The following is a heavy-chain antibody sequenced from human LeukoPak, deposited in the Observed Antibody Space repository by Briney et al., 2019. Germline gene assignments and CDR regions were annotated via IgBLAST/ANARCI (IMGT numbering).Heavy chain of an antibody. J-gene: IGHJ3*02. D-gene: IGHD1-26*01. CDR2: VWNDGSNK. CDR1: GFIFSSYG. Sequence: PGRSLRLSCAASGFIFSSYGMHWVRQAPGKELEWVAVVWNDGSNKYYADSVKGRFTISRDNPKNTLYLQMNSLRAEDTAVYYCARDRSGSYDAFDIWGQGTMVTVS. CDR3: ARDRSGSYDAFDI. V-gene: IGHV3-33*01.